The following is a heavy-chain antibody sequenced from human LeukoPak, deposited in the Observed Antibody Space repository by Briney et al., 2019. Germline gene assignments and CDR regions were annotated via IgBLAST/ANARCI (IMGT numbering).Heavy chain of an antibody. J-gene: IGHJ4*02. V-gene: IGHV3-74*01. CDR1: GFTFSSYS. CDR3: GTVFDH. CDR2: IDIDGTGT. Sequence: GRSLRLSRAASGFTFSSYSMNWVRQAPGKGLVWVSRIDIDGTGTSYADSVKGRFTISRDNAKNTVSLQMNSLKAEDTAVYYCGTVFDHWGPGILVTVSS.